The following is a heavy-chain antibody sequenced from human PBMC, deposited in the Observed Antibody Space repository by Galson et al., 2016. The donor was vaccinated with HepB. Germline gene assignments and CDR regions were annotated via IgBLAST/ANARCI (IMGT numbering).Heavy chain of an antibody. CDR2: IGRDAVTK. V-gene: IGHV3-30-3*01. CDR1: GFTFTGHS. Sequence: SLRLSCAASGFTFTGHSVHWVRQLPGKGLEWVAVIGRDAVTKFSADSVKGRFTISRDNSKNTVYLQMDSLRGEDTAVYYCARAPYDWSHYFDHRGQGTLVTVSS. CDR3: ARAPYDWSHYFDH. J-gene: IGHJ4*02. D-gene: IGHD3-16*01.